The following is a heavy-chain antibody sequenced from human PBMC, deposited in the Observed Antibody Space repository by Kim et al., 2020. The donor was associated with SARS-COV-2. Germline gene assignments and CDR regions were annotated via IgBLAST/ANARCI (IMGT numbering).Heavy chain of an antibody. Sequence: GRFTISRDDSKSIAYLQMNSLKTEDTAVYYCTRVGCHYDILTGDNWFDPWGQGTLVTVSS. V-gene: IGHV3-49*02. D-gene: IGHD3-9*01. CDR3: TRVGCHYDILTGDNWFDP. J-gene: IGHJ5*02.